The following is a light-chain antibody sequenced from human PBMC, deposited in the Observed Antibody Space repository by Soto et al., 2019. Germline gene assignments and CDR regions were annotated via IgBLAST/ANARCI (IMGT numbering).Light chain of an antibody. CDR3: QQRSNWPRGT. CDR2: DAS. CDR1: QSISSY. V-gene: IGKV3-11*01. J-gene: IGKJ2*02. Sequence: EIVLTQSPATLSLSPGERATLSCRASQSISSYLAWYQQKPGQAPSLLIYDASNRATGIPARFSGSGSGTDFTLTISSLEPEDFAVYYCQQRSNWPRGTFGQGTKLEI.